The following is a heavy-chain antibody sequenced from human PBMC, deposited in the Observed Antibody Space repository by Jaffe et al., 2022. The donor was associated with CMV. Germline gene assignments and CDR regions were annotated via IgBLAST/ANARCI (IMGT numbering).Heavy chain of an antibody. CDR1: GGSISSYY. J-gene: IGHJ5*02. CDR2: IYYSGST. CDR3: ARHERDLYSSGWPSCGWFDP. V-gene: IGHV4-59*08. Sequence: QVQLQESGPGLVKPSETLSLTCTVSGGSISSYYWSWIRQPPGKGLEWIGYIYYSGSTNYNPSLKSRVTISVDTSKNQFSLKLSSVTAADTAVYYCARHERDLYSSGWPSCGWFDPWGQGTLVTVSS. D-gene: IGHD6-19*01.